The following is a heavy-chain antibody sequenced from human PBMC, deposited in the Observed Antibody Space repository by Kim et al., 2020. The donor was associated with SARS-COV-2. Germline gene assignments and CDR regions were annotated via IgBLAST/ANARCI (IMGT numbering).Heavy chain of an antibody. CDR1: GFTFSSYG. CDR3: ARDPGYSSSWYGGLDY. D-gene: IGHD6-13*01. Sequence: GGSLRLSCAASGFTFSSYGMHWVRQAPGKGLEWVAVIWYDGSNKYYADSVKGRFTISRDNSKNTLYLQMNSLRAEDTAVYYCARDPGYSSSWYGGLDYWGQGTLVTVSS. J-gene: IGHJ4*02. V-gene: IGHV3-33*01. CDR2: IWYDGSNK.